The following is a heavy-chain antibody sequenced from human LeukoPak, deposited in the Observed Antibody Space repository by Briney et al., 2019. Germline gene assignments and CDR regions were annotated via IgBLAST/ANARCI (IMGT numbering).Heavy chain of an antibody. V-gene: IGHV4-59*01. D-gene: IGHD4/OR15-4a*01. CDR3: ARVVPTNWFDP. Sequence: SETLSLTCTVSGGSISSYYWSWIRQPPGKGLEWVGYIYYSGSTNYNPSLKSRVTISVDTSKNQFSLKLSSVTAADTAVYYCARVVPTNWFDPWGQGTLVTVSS. J-gene: IGHJ5*02. CDR2: IYYSGST. CDR1: GGSISSYY.